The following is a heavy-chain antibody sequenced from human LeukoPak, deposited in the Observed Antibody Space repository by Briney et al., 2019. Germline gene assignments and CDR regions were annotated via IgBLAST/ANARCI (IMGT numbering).Heavy chain of an antibody. CDR2: ISSSSSYI. Sequence: PGGSLRLSCAASGFTFSSYSMNWVRQAPGKGLEWVSSISSSSSYIYYADSVKGRFTISRDNSKNTLYLQMNSLRAEDTAVYYCAKELPLPYYYGSGSYYKGRSFDYWGQGTLVTVSS. CDR3: AKELPLPYYYGSGSYYKGRSFDY. CDR1: GFTFSSYS. V-gene: IGHV3-21*04. D-gene: IGHD3-10*01. J-gene: IGHJ4*02.